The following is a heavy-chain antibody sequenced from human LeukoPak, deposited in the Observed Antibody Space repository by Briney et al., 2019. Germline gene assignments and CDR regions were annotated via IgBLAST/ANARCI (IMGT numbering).Heavy chain of an antibody. CDR2: VNLQGST. CDR3: AREGGPYRPLDY. J-gene: IGHJ4*02. CDR1: SGSISSYY. V-gene: IGHV4-4*02. Sequence: PSETLSLTCSVSSGSISSYYWTWVRQPPGKGLEWIGEVNLQGSTNYNPSLMGRVAISVDKSENHISLQLTSVTAADTAVYYCAREGGPYRPLDYSGQGTLVTVSS.